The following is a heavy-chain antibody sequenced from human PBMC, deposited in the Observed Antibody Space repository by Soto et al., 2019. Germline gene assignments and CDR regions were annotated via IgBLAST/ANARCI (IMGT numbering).Heavy chain of an antibody. J-gene: IGHJ6*02. CDR2: INPGDSDT. V-gene: IGHV5-51*01. D-gene: IGHD3-22*01. CDR1: GNSSTSYW. Sequence: GESLKISCKGSGNSSTSYWIGWVRQMPGKGLEWMGIINPGDSDTRYSPSFQGQVTISVDKSISTAYLHWRTLKASDTAMYYCARALSGYYDSNGYLRVWGMDVSGQGTTVTVS. CDR3: ARALSGYYDSNGYLRVWGMDV.